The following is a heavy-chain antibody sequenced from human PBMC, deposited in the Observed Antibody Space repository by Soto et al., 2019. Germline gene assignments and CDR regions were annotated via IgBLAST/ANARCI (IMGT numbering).Heavy chain of an antibody. V-gene: IGHV3-23*01. D-gene: IGHD1-26*01. Sequence: EVKLLESGGGLVQPGGSLRLSCGVSGFTVTSNGVSWVRQAPGKGLEWVSAISPNGQGIWYADSVKGRFTISRDISRNTVFLQMDSLRAEDTAVYYCAKEVTSGSYSHYYYGLDVWGQGTMVTVSS. CDR1: GFTVTSNG. CDR2: ISPNGQGI. J-gene: IGHJ6*02. CDR3: AKEVTSGSYSHYYYGLDV.